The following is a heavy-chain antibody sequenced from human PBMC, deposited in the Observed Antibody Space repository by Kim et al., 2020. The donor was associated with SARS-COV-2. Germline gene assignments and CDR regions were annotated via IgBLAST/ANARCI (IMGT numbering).Heavy chain of an antibody. V-gene: IGHV3-30*02. CDR3: AKDLNYGDYVFDY. J-gene: IGHJ4*02. D-gene: IGHD4-17*01. Sequence: YADSGKDRFPISRDNSKNTLYLQMNSLRAEDTAVYYCAKDLNYGDYVFDYWGQGTLVTVSS.